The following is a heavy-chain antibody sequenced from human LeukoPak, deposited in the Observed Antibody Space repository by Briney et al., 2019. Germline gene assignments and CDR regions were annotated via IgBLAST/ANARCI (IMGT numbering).Heavy chain of an antibody. V-gene: IGHV4-59*01. CDR2: IHYSGST. D-gene: IGHD4-17*01. J-gene: IGHJ4*02. CDR1: GGSFSGYY. CDR3: ASLMTTVTTGDY. Sequence: SETLSLTCAVYGGSFSGYYWSWIRQPPGKGLEWIGYIHYSGSTNYNPSLKSRVTISIDTSKNQFSLKLSSVTAADTAVYYCASLMTTVTTGDYWGQGTLVTVSS.